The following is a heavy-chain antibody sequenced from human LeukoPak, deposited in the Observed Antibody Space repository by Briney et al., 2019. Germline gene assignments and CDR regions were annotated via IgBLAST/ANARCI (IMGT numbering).Heavy chain of an antibody. CDR1: GFTFNNYA. CDR3: AKEGNWNLDY. J-gene: IGHJ4*02. V-gene: IGHV3-7*01. Sequence: GSLRLSCAASGFTFNNYAMSWVRQAPGKGLEWVANIKRDGSEKNYVDSVKGRFTISRDNAKNSLYLEMNSLRAEDTAVYYCAKEGNWNLDYWGQGALVTVSS. D-gene: IGHD1-1*01. CDR2: IKRDGSEK.